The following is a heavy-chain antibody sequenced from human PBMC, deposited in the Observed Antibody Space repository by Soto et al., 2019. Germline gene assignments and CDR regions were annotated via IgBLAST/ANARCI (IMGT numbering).Heavy chain of an antibody. CDR3: ARDSVGATSKLGSDY. V-gene: IGHV1-18*01. J-gene: IGHJ4*02. D-gene: IGHD1-26*01. Sequence: KLPPASVKVSCKASGYTFTSYGISWVRQAPGQGLEWMGWISAYNGNTNYAQKLQGRVTMTTDTSTSTAYMELRSLRSDDTAVYYCARDSVGATSKLGSDYWGKGTLVTVSS. CDR1: GYTFTSYG. CDR2: ISAYNGNT.